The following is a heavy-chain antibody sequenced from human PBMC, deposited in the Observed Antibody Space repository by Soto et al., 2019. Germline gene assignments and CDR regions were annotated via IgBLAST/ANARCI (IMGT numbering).Heavy chain of an antibody. Sequence: PVKVSCKASGGTFSSYAISWARQAPGQGLEWMGGIIPIFGTANYAQKLQGRVTITADESTSTAYMELSSLRSEDTAVYYCASYYDFWSGYYTGPKEGHYYYYGMDVWGQGTTVTVSS. D-gene: IGHD3-3*01. J-gene: IGHJ6*02. CDR2: IIPIFGTA. V-gene: IGHV1-69*13. CDR1: GGTFSSYA. CDR3: ASYYDFWSGYYTGPKEGHYYYYGMDV.